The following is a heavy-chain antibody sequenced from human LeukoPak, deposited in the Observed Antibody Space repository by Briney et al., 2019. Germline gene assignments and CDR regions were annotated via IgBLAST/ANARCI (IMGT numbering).Heavy chain of an antibody. CDR3: ARRDYGEHFDY. CDR1: GGPISSYY. V-gene: IGHV4-59*01. D-gene: IGHD4-17*01. CDR2: IYYSGST. Sequence: KSSETLSLTCTVSGGPISSYYWSWIRQPPGKGLEWIGYIYYSGSTNYNPSLKSRLTISVDTSKNQFSLKLSSVTAADTAVYYCARRDYGEHFDYGGQGTLVTVSS. J-gene: IGHJ4*02.